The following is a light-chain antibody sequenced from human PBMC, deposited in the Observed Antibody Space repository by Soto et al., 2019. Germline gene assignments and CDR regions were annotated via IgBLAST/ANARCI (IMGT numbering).Light chain of an antibody. V-gene: IGKV1-6*01. CDR2: AAS. Sequence: AIHLTQSASSLSASVGDRFTITCRASQGINSFLAWYQQKPGKAPKLLIYAASSLQSGVPSRFSGSASGTDFTLTISSLQPEDFATYYCLQDYSYPWTFGQGTKVDNK. CDR1: QGINSF. CDR3: LQDYSYPWT. J-gene: IGKJ1*01.